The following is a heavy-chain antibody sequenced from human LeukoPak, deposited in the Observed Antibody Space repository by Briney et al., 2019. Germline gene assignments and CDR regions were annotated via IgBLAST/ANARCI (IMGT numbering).Heavy chain of an antibody. D-gene: IGHD3-10*01. V-gene: IGHV3-74*01. CDR3: ASETYYYGSGSYYKGQF. CDR2: IFSDGSNT. CDR1: GFTFSRYR. Sequence: GGSLRLSCAASGFTFSRYRMHWARQAPGKGLVWVSRIFSDGSNTVYADSVKGRFTNSRDNAKNTLYLQMNSLRAEDTAVYYCASETYYYGSGSYYKGQFWGQGTLVTVSS. J-gene: IGHJ4*02.